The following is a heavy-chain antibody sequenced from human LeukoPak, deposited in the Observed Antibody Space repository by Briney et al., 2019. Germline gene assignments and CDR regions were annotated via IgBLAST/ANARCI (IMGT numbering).Heavy chain of an antibody. Sequence: GGSLRLSCAASGFTFDDYAMHWVRQAPGKGLEWVSNISWDSVTIGYADSVKGRFTISRDNAKNSLYLQMSSLRAEDTALYYCARDHYNNRGYFDYWGQGTLVTVSS. CDR3: ARDHYNNRGYFDY. D-gene: IGHD4-11*01. V-gene: IGHV3-9*01. J-gene: IGHJ4*02. CDR2: ISWDSVTI. CDR1: GFTFDDYA.